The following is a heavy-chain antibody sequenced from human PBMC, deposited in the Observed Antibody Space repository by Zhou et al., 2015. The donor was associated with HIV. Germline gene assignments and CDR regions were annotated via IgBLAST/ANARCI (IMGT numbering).Heavy chain of an antibody. CDR3: ARDSDVSGPIAFDH. CDR1: GVTFSDYA. J-gene: IGHJ4*02. CDR2: VIPVFDTL. D-gene: IGHD3-16*01. V-gene: IGHV1-69*06. Sequence: QVQLVQSGPEVRKPGSSVKVSCKASGVTFSDYAVNWVRQAPGQGLEWMGGVIPVFDTLNLAHKFQGRVTITADKSTNTTFLEVTNLKYDDTAVYYCARDSDVSGPIAFDHWGQGTLVTVSS.